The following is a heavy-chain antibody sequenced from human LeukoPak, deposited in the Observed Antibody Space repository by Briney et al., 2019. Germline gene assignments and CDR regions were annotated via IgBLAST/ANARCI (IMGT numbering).Heavy chain of an antibody. V-gene: IGHV3-74*01. CDR1: GFTFSNYW. J-gene: IGHJ4*02. CDR2: IDNGGSDT. CDR3: ARVTDYGGNSGVDY. D-gene: IGHD4-23*01. Sequence: GGSLRLSCTASGFTFSNYWMHWVRQAPGKGLVWVSRIDNGGSDTSHADSVKGRFTISRDNAKNSLYLQMNSLRAEDTAVYYCARVTDYGGNSGVDYWGQGTLVTVSS.